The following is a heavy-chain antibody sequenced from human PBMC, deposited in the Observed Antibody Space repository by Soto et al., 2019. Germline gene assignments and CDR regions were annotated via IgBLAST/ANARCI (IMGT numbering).Heavy chain of an antibody. J-gene: IGHJ4*02. V-gene: IGHV1-46*01. CDR3: ARDESGRYCCSGY. CDR2: INPSGGST. D-gene: IGHD1-26*01. Sequence: ASVKVSCKASGYTFTRHYMHWVRQAPGQGLEWMGIINPSGGSTSYAQNFQGRVTMTRDTSTSTVYMELSSLRSEDTAVYYCARDESGRYCCSGYWGQGTLVTVSS. CDR1: GYTFTRHY.